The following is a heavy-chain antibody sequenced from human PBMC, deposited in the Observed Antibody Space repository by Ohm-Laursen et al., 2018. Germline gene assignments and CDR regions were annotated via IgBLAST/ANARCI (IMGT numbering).Heavy chain of an antibody. J-gene: IGHJ5*02. CDR2: ISWNSGSI. CDR3: AKDSVRLNYVDKWFGS. Sequence: SLRLSCSASGFTFDDYAIHWVRQAPGKGLEWVSGISWNSGSIAYADSVKGRFTISRDNAKNSLYLEMNSLRAEDTALYYCAKDSVRLNYVDKWFGSWGQGTLVTVSS. CDR1: GFTFDDYA. D-gene: IGHD3-16*01. V-gene: IGHV3-9*01.